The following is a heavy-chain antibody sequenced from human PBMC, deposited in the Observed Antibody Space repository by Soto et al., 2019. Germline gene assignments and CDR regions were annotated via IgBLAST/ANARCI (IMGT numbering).Heavy chain of an antibody. V-gene: IGHV1-18*01. CDR3: ARAAGVVGATAPDGFDV. J-gene: IGHJ3*01. D-gene: IGHD1-26*01. CDR2: ISAYNGDT. CDR1: GYPFMSHG. Sequence: QVHLVQSGAEVKKPGASVKVSCKASGYPFMSHGISWVRQAPGQVLEWMGWISAYNGDTKYAHKLQARVTMTTETYTRTAYMEMRRLRSADTAVYYCARAAGVVGATAPDGFDVWGQGTMVTVSS.